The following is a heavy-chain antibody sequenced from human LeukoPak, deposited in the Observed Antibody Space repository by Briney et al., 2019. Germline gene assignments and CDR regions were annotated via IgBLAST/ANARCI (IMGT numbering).Heavy chain of an antibody. CDR3: ASGFPHRGYYDSSGYYLFDY. CDR1: GFTFSSYS. J-gene: IGHJ4*02. V-gene: IGHV3-21*01. D-gene: IGHD3-22*01. CDR2: ISSSSSYI. Sequence: PGGSLRLSCAASGFTFSSYSMNWVRQAPGKGLEWVSSISSSSSYIYYADSVKGRFTISRDNAKNSLYLQMNSLRAEDTAVYYCASGFPHRGYYDSSGYYLFDYWGQGTLVTVSS.